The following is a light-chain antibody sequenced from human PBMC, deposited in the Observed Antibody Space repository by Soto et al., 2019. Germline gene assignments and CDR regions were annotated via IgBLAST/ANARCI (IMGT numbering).Light chain of an antibody. CDR3: QPANSFPIT. CDR1: QDVSSW. CDR2: SAS. Sequence: DIQVTQSPSSVSASVGDRVTITCRTSQDVSSWLAWYQQKPGKAPELLIYSASTLQTGVPSRFSGSGSGTDFTLTISSLQPEDFATYYCQPANSFPITFGGGTKVEIK. J-gene: IGKJ4*01. V-gene: IGKV1-12*01.